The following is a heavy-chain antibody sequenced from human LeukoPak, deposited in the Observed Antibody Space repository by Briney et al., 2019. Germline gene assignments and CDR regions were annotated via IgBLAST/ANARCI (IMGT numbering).Heavy chain of an antibody. Sequence: ASVKVSCKASGYTFTSYYMHWVRQAPGQGLGWMGIINPSGGSTSYAQKFQGRVTMTRDTSTSTVYMELSSLRSEDTAVYYCARDRGSGWYEGVFDYWGQGTLVTVSS. CDR3: ARDRGSGWYEGVFDY. CDR2: INPSGGST. V-gene: IGHV1-46*01. CDR1: GYTFTSYY. D-gene: IGHD6-19*01. J-gene: IGHJ4*02.